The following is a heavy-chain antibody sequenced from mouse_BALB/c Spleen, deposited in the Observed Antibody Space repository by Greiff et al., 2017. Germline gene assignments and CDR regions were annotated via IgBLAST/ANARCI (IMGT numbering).Heavy chain of an antibody. J-gene: IGHJ3*01. CDR2: INPDSSTI. Sequence: EVMLVESGGGLVQPGGSLKLSCAASGFDFSRYWMSWVRQAPGKGLEWIGEINPDSSTINYTPSLKDKFIISRDNAKNTLYLQMSKVRSEDTALYYCARREGNYTFAYWGQGTLVTVSA. V-gene: IGHV4-1*02. CDR1: GFDFSRYW. CDR3: ARREGNYTFAY. D-gene: IGHD2-1*01.